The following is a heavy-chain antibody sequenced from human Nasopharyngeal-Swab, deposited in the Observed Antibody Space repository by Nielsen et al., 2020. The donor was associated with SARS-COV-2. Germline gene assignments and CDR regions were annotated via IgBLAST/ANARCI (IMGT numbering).Heavy chain of an antibody. CDR2: IYYSGGA. J-gene: IGHJ5*02. D-gene: IGHD3-3*01. V-gene: IGHV4-59*01. CDR3: AKYAHYDFLSGYHLGWFDP. Sequence: IRQRPGKGLEWIGYIYYSGGANYNLSLKSRVTISVDTSKNQFSLKLNSVTAADTAVYYCAKYAHYDFLSGYHLGWFDPWGQGTLVTVSS.